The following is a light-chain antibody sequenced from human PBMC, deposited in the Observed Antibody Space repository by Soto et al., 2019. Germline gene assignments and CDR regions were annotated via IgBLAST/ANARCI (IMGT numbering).Light chain of an antibody. CDR2: KTS. CDR3: QQYGSSPQT. Sequence: EIVMTQSPATLSVSPGERVTLSCRASQSVSNNLVWYQQKPGQAPRVVIYKTSTRATGIPARFSGSGSGTDFTLTISRLEPEDFAVYYCQQYGSSPQTFGQGTKVDI. J-gene: IGKJ1*01. CDR1: QSVSNN. V-gene: IGKV3-15*01.